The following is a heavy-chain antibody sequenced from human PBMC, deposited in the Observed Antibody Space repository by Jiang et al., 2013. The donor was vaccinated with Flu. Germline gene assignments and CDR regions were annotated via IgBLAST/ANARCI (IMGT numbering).Heavy chain of an antibody. CDR2: IYTTGST. CDR1: GASITSGTYY. CDR3: ARAGGNGYMRNYFDF. V-gene: IGHV4-61*02. Sequence: PSQTLSLTCTVSGASITSGTYYWTWIRQSAGQGLEWLGRIYTTGSTDYNPSLESRVTISLDTSKNQFSLKLSSVTAADTAVYYCARAGGNGYMRNYFDFWGQGTVVTVSS. J-gene: IGHJ4*02. D-gene: IGHD5-24*01.